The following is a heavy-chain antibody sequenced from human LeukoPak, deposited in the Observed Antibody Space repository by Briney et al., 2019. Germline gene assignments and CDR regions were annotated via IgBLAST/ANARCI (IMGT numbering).Heavy chain of an antibody. D-gene: IGHD2-2*02. CDR2: VSSSGSST. CDR1: GFTFSSYA. CDR3: AKVDCSSTTCYTVDY. V-gene: IGHV3-23*01. Sequence: SEGSLRLSCAASGFTFSSYAMSWVRQAPGKGLEWVSTVSSSGSSTYYADSVKGRFTISRDNSKNTLYLQMNSLRADDTAVYYCAKVDCSSTTCYTVDYWGQGTLVTVSS. J-gene: IGHJ4*02.